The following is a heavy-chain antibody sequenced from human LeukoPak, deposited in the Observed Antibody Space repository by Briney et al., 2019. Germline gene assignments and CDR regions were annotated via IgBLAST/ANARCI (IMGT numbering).Heavy chain of an antibody. CDR1: GGSLSTYY. CDR2: IYYSGST. Sequence: SETLSLTCTVSGGSLSTYYWIWIRQPPGKGLEWIGYIYYSGSTNYNPSLKSRVSISVDTSKNQLSLKLSSVTPADTAVYYCARAGRGTGIAASPIWGRGTMVTVSS. CDR3: ARAGRGTGIAASPI. J-gene: IGHJ3*02. V-gene: IGHV4-59*01. D-gene: IGHD6-25*01.